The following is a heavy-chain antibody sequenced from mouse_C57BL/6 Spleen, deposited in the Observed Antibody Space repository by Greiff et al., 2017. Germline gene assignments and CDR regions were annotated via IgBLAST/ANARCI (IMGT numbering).Heavy chain of an antibody. CDR3: ARGEGWLPLDY. V-gene: IGHV1-4*01. D-gene: IGHD2-3*01. J-gene: IGHJ2*01. CDR1: GYTFTSYT. Sequence: QVQLQQSGAELARPGASVKMSCKASGYTFTSYTMHWVKQRPGQGLEWIGYINPSSGYTKYNQKFKDKATLTADKSSSTAYMQLSSLTSEDSAVYYCARGEGWLPLDYWGQCTTLTVSS. CDR2: INPSSGYT.